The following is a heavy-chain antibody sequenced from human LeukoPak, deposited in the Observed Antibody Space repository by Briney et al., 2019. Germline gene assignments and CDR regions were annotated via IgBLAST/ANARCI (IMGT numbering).Heavy chain of an antibody. J-gene: IGHJ4*02. D-gene: IGHD1-20*01. V-gene: IGHV3-73*01. Sequence: PGGSLRLSCAASGFTFSGSAMHWVRQASGKGLEWVGRIRSKPNAYATAYAASVKGRFTISRDDSKNTAYLQMNSLKTEDTAVYYCARHWDSQPHNWNAHFDYWGQGSLVTVSS. CDR1: GFTFSGSA. CDR2: IRSKPNAYAT. CDR3: ARHWDSQPHNWNAHFDY.